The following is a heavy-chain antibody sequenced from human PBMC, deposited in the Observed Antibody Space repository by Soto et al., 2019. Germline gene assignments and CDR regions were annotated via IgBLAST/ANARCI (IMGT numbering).Heavy chain of an antibody. CDR3: AHTRVPGTLDY. V-gene: IGHV2-5*01. CDR1: GFSLSTSGVG. Sequence: ESGPTLVNPTQTLTLTCTFSGFSLSTSGVGVAWIRQPPGKPLEWLALIYWNDIKRYSPSLKSRLTITKDTSKNQVVLTMTSMDPVDTATYYCAHTRVPGTLDYWGQGTLVTVSS. J-gene: IGHJ4*01. CDR2: IYWNDIK. D-gene: IGHD2-2*01.